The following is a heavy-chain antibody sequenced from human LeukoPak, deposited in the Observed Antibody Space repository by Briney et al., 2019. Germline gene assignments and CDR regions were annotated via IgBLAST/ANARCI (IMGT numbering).Heavy chain of an antibody. CDR1: GYSFTSYW. D-gene: IGHD6-6*01. V-gene: IGHV5-51*01. CDR2: IYPGDSDT. CDR3: ARLGEYSSSFEHYYYMDV. J-gene: IGHJ6*03. Sequence: GESLKISCKGSGYSFTSYWIGWVRQMPGKGLEWMGIIYPGDSDTRYSPSFQGQVTISADKSISTAYLQWSSLKASDTAMYYCARLGEYSSSFEHYYYMDVWGKGTTVTVSS.